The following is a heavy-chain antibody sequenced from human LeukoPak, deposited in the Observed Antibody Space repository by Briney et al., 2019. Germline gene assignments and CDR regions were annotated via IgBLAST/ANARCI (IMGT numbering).Heavy chain of an antibody. CDR1: GFTFSSYA. D-gene: IGHD6-13*01. V-gene: IGHV3-23*01. CDR3: AKAPYSNTDFDY. Sequence: GGSLRLSCAASGFTFSSYAMSWVRQAPGKGLEWVSAISGSGGSTYYADSVKGRFNISRDNSKNTLYLQVNSLRAEDTAVYYCAKAPYSNTDFDYWGQGTLVTFSS. CDR2: ISGSGGST. J-gene: IGHJ4*02.